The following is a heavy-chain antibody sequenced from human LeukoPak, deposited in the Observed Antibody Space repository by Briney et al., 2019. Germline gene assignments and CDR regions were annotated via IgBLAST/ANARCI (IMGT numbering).Heavy chain of an antibody. CDR1: GYTFTNYG. V-gene: IGHV1-2*02. CDR3: ARGGGGVGATTNLDY. Sequence: ASVKVSCKASGYTFTNYGISWVRQAPGQGLEWMGWINPNSGGTNYAQKFQGRVTMTRDTSISTAYMELSRLRSDDTAVYYCARGGGGVGATTNLDYWGQGTLVTVSS. J-gene: IGHJ4*02. D-gene: IGHD1-26*01. CDR2: INPNSGGT.